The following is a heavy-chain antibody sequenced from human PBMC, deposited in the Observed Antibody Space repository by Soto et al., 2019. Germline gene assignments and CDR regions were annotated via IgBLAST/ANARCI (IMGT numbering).Heavy chain of an antibody. CDR1: GYTFTGYY. CDR2: INPNSGGT. Sequence: QVQLVQSGAEVKKPGASVKVSCKAAGYTFTGYYMHWVRQAPGQGLEWMGWINPNSGGTNYAQKFRGWVTMTRETSISTAYMELSRLRSDDTAVYYCARGGPGDSYGWGSYGLFDYWGQGTLVTVSS. J-gene: IGHJ4*02. D-gene: IGHD3-10*01. CDR3: ARGGPGDSYGWGSYGLFDY. V-gene: IGHV1-2*04.